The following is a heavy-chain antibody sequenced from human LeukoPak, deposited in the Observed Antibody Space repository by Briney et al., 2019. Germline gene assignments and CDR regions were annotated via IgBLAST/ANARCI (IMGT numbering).Heavy chain of an antibody. V-gene: IGHV4-39*07. CDR2: INHSGST. D-gene: IGHD1-26*01. Sequence: SETLSLTCTVSGGSISGRSYYWVWIRQPPGKGLEWIGEINHSGSTNYNPSLKGRVTISVDTSKNQFSLKLSSVTAADTAVYYCARSGSYRSWSRVFDYWGQGTLVTVSS. CDR1: GGSISGRSYY. J-gene: IGHJ4*02. CDR3: ARSGSYRSWSRVFDY.